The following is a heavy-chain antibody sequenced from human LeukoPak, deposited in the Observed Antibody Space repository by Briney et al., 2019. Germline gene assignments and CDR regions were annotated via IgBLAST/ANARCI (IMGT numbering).Heavy chain of an antibody. CDR3: ARFGSGWWYNDY. CDR2: IYHTGNI. J-gene: IGHJ4*02. D-gene: IGHD6-19*01. V-gene: IGHV4-59*01. Sequence: SETLSLTCAVSGASITSYYWTWIRQPPGKGLEWIGYIYHTGNIKYNPSLNSRVTISIYTSKNQFSLKLSSVTAADTAVYYCARFGSGWWYNDYWGQGTLVTVSS. CDR1: GASITSYY.